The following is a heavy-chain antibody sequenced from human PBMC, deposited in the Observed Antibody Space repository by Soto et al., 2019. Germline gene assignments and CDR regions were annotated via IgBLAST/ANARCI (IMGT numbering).Heavy chain of an antibody. D-gene: IGHD6-19*01. CDR3: ARSTSSHSCWYGRGYHHDVMDF. Sequence: PGGSLKISCQGSGYSFTSYWISWVRQMPGKGLEWMGRIDPSDSYTNYSPSFQGHVTISADKSISTAYLQWSSLKASGTAMYYCARSTSSHSCWYGRGYHHDVMDFSGRGTTV. CDR1: GYSFTSYW. J-gene: IGHJ6*04. V-gene: IGHV5-10-1*01. CDR2: IDPSDSYT.